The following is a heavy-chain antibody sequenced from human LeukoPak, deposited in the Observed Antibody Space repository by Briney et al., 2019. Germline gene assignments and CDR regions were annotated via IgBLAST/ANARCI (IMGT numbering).Heavy chain of an antibody. D-gene: IGHD6-6*01. J-gene: IGHJ5*02. V-gene: IGHV6-1*01. CDR2: TYYRYKWYN. CDR3: ARDKVSESIAARPCNWFDP. Sequence: SQTLSLTCAISGDSVSSNSAAWNWIRQSPSRGLEWLGRTYYRYKWYNDYAVSVKSRITINPDTSKNQFSLQLNSVTPEDTAVYYCARDKVSESIAARPCNWFDPWGQGTLVTVSS. CDR1: GDSVSSNSAA.